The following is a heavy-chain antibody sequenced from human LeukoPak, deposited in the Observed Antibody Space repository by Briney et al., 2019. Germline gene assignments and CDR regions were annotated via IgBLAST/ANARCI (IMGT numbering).Heavy chain of an antibody. V-gene: IGHV4-59*01. J-gene: IGHJ3*02. D-gene: IGHD1-7*01. CDR3: ARVSNYLDAFDI. CDR2: IYYSGTT. Sequence: SETLSLTCTVSGGSISSSYWRWIRPPPGKGLEWIGYIYYSGTTNYNPSLKSRVTISVDTSKNQFSLKLSSVTAADTAVYYCARVSNYLDAFDIWGQGTMVTVSS. CDR1: GGSISSSY.